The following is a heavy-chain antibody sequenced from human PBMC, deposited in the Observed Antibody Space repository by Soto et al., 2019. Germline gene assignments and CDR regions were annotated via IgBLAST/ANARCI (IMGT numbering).Heavy chain of an antibody. D-gene: IGHD3-22*01. CDR3: ARAEDSSGYHYSAFDI. V-gene: IGHV4-59*01. CDR1: GGSISSYY. Sequence: SETLSLTCTVSGGSISSYYWSWIRQPPGKGLEWIGYIYYSGSTNYNPPLKSRVTISVDMSKNQFSLKLSSVTAADADVYYCARAEDSSGYHYSAFDIWGQGTMVTVSS. J-gene: IGHJ3*02. CDR2: IYYSGST.